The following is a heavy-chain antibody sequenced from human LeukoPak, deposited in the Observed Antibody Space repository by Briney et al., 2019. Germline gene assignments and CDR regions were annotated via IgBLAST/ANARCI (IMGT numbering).Heavy chain of an antibody. Sequence: GGSLRLSCAASGFTFSSYSMNWVRQAPGKGLEWVSSISSSSSYIYYADSVKGRFTISRDNAKNSLYLQMNSLRAEDTAVYYCAKDEDHYGSGVNDYWGQGTLVTVSS. CDR2: ISSSSSYI. V-gene: IGHV3-21*01. CDR1: GFTFSSYS. J-gene: IGHJ4*02. CDR3: AKDEDHYGSGVNDY. D-gene: IGHD3-10*01.